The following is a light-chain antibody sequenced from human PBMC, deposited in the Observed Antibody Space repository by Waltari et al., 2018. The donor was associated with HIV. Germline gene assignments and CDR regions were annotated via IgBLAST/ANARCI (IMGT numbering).Light chain of an antibody. V-gene: IGLV1-40*01. CDR3: QSYDSSLSGSV. Sequence: SVLTQPPSVSGAPGQRVTIPCTGSSSNLGARFAVHWYQQLPGTAPKLLIYGNNNRPSGVPDRFSGSKSGTSASLAITGLQAEDEADYYCQSYDSSLSGSVFGGGTKLTVL. CDR1: SSNLGARFA. CDR2: GNN. J-gene: IGLJ2*01.